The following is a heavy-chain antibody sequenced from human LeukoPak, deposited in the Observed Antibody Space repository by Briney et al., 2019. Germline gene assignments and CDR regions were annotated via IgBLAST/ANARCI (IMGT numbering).Heavy chain of an antibody. Sequence: PGGSLRLSCAASDLTVSSNYMSWVRQPPGKGLEWIGYIYYSGSTNYNPSLKSRVTISVDTSKNQSSLKLHSVTAADTAVYYCARETTVTPGVLNYWGQGTLVTVSS. CDR1: DLTVSSNY. D-gene: IGHD4-17*01. CDR2: IYYSGST. J-gene: IGHJ4*02. CDR3: ARETTVTPGVLNY. V-gene: IGHV4-59*02.